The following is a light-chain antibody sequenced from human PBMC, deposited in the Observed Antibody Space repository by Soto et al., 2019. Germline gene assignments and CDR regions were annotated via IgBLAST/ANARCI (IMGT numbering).Light chain of an antibody. CDR2: GXS. V-gene: IGKV4-1*01. J-gene: IGKJ1*01. CDR3: QQYYSSPLT. CDR1: HSVLYSSNSMNH. Sequence: TQSPDALAVFLGERTTINCKSSHSVLYSSNSMNHIARYQQQAGQPPKLPXYGXSTRDSGVPDRLGGSGSGTEFTLPISSLQAEDVAVYYCQQYYSSPLTFGQGTKVDIK.